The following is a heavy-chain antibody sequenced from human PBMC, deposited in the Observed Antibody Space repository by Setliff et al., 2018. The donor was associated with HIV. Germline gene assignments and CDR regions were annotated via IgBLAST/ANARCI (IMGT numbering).Heavy chain of an antibody. V-gene: IGHV4-38-2*01. J-gene: IGHJ4*02. CDR3: ARQPLYNDYDWRSYYFDY. CDR2: MYHTGST. Sequence: PSETLSLTCAVYGGSFSGCYWGWIRQPPGKGLEWIGSMYHTGSTYYSPSLNSRFTISVDTSKNQFSLKLRSVTAADTAVYYCARQPLYNDYDWRSYYFDYWGQGSLVTVSS. CDR1: GGSFSGCY. D-gene: IGHD5-12*01.